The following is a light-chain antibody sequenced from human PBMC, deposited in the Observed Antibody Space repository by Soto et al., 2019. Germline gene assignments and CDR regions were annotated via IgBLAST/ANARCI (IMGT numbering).Light chain of an antibody. Sequence: QSVLTQPASVSGSPGQSITISCTGTSSDVGGYNYVSWYQHHPGKAPKLMIYEVSYRPSGVSNRFSGSKSGNTASLTISGLQAEDEADYYCSSYTTSGTLVVFGGGTKVTVL. CDR2: EVS. V-gene: IGLV2-14*01. J-gene: IGLJ2*01. CDR3: SSYTTSGTLVV. CDR1: SSDVGGYNY.